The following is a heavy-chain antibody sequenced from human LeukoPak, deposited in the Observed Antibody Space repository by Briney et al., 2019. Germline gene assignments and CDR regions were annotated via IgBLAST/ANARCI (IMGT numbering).Heavy chain of an antibody. J-gene: IGHJ3*02. Sequence: PGGSLRLSCEASGFSFSTYSMNWVRQAPGKGLEWVSVIYTGGNTYYADSVKGRFTISRDNSKNTLYLQMHSLRAEDTAVYYCASPSSGQSFDIWGQGTMVTVSS. CDR3: ASPSSGQSFDI. D-gene: IGHD6-19*01. V-gene: IGHV3-53*01. CDR1: GFSFSTYS. CDR2: IYTGGNT.